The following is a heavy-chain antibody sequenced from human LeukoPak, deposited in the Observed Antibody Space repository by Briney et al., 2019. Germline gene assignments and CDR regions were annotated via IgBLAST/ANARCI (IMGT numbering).Heavy chain of an antibody. CDR3: ARHSDSGGYYNWFDP. CDR2: IYYSGST. J-gene: IGHJ5*02. Sequence: PSETLSLTCTVSGGSISSSSSYWGWIRQPPGKGLEWIGSIYYSGSTYYNPSLKSRVTISVDTSKNQFSLKLSSVTAADTALYYCARHSDSGGYYNWFDPWGQGTLVTVSS. CDR1: GGSISSSSSY. V-gene: IGHV4-39*01. D-gene: IGHD3-22*01.